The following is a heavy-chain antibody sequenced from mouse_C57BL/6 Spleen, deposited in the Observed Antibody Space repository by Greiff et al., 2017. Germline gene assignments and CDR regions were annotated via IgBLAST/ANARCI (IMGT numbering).Heavy chain of an antibody. V-gene: IGHV1-82*01. CDR1: GYAFSSSW. Sequence: QVQLKESGPELVKPGASVKISCKASGYAFSSSWMNWVKQRPGKGLEWIGRIYPGDGDTNYNGKFKGKATLTADKSSSTAYMQLSSLTSEDSAVYFCARFQATSSYYAMDYWGQGTSVTVSS. CDR2: IYPGDGDT. J-gene: IGHJ4*01. CDR3: ARFQATSSYYAMDY. D-gene: IGHD3-2*02.